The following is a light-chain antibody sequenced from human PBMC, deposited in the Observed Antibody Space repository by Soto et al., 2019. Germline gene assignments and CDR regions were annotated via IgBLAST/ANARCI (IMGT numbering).Light chain of an antibody. J-gene: IGKJ1*01. V-gene: IGKV3-11*01. CDR3: HQRQSWPRT. Sequence: EIVLTQSPATLSSFPGDRVTLSCRASQYINTRLAWYQHRPCQAPRLLIYQTSIRAAGIPARFSASGSGTDFTLTISDVQPEDFALYYCHQRQSWPRTFGQGTKVDI. CDR2: QTS. CDR1: QYINTR.